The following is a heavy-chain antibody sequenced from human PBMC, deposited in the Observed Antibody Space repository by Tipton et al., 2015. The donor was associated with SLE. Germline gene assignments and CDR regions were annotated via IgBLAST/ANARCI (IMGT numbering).Heavy chain of an antibody. D-gene: IGHD6-19*01. J-gene: IGHJ4*02. Sequence: SLRLSCTASGFTFSTYWMHWVRQAPGKGLVWVSRVNNDGSGTIYADSGKGRFTISRDNAKNTLYLQMNSLRVEDTAVYYCARSGVSGVDDWGQGTLVTVSS. CDR1: GFTFSTYW. CDR2: VNNDGSGT. CDR3: ARSGVSGVDD. V-gene: IGHV3-74*01.